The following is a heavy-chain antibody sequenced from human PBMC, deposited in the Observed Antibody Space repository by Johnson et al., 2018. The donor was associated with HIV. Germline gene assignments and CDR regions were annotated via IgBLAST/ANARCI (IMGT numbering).Heavy chain of an antibody. V-gene: IGHV3-30*09. CDR1: AFTFSSYA. CDR2: ISYDGSTK. CDR3: ARDQGVEMATIIGDDAFDI. D-gene: IGHD5-24*01. Sequence: VQLVESVGGLVQPGGSLRLSCVASAFTFSSYAMHWVRQAPGKGLEWVAVISYDGSTKYSADSVKGRFALSRDNSNNTLYLQMNSLRAEDTAVYYCARDQGVEMATIIGDDAFDIWGQGTMGTVSS. J-gene: IGHJ3*02.